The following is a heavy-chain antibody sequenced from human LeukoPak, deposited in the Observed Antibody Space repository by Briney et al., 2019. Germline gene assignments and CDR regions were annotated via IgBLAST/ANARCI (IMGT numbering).Heavy chain of an antibody. D-gene: IGHD6-13*01. Sequence: EASVKVSCKASGYTFTSYDINWVRQATGQGLEWMGWMNPNSGNTGYAQKFQGRVTMTRDTSISTAYMELSRLRSDDTAVYYCARDGGYSSSWSDFDYWGQGTLVTVSS. J-gene: IGHJ4*02. CDR1: GYTFTSYD. CDR2: MNPNSGNT. CDR3: ARDGGYSSSWSDFDY. V-gene: IGHV1-8*01.